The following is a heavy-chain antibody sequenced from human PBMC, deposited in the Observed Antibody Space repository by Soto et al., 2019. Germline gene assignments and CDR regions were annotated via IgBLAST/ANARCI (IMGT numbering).Heavy chain of an antibody. Sequence: GASVKVSCKASGYTFTGYYIHWVRQAPGQGLEWMGTVNPSGGHTTYAQHFLGRVTMTRDTSTSTLYMELTSLTSDDTAIYYCARGGHVVVVTAALAYWGQGTLVTVSS. J-gene: IGHJ4*02. CDR2: VNPSGGHT. D-gene: IGHD2-21*02. CDR1: GYTFTGYY. V-gene: IGHV1-46*01. CDR3: ARGGHVVVVTAALAY.